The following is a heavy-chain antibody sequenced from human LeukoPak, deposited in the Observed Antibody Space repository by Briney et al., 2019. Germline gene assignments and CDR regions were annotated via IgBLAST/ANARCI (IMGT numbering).Heavy chain of an antibody. CDR1: GISINPYY. Sequence: SETLSLTCTVSGISINPYYWTWIRQPAGKGLEWIGRIIYTTGSTNYNPSLSSRVTMSVDTSMNQISLKLTYVTAADTAMYYCMRDGPSWGLLWGLGTLVTVSS. V-gene: IGHV4-4*07. CDR3: MRDGPSWGLL. J-gene: IGHJ4*02. CDR2: IIYTTGST. D-gene: IGHD3-16*01.